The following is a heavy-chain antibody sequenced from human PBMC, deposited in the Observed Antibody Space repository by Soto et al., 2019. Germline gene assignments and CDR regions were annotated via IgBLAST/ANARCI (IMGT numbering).Heavy chain of an antibody. J-gene: IGHJ4*02. CDR3: IYLGTPIDY. V-gene: IGHV3-73*01. CDR2: IRSKANSYAT. CDR1: GFTFSGSA. Sequence: HLGGSLRLSCAASGFTFSGSAMHWVRQASGRGLEWVGRIRSKANSYATAYAASVKGRFTISRDDSKNTAYLQMNSLKTEDTAVYYCIYLGTPIDYWGQGTLVTVSS.